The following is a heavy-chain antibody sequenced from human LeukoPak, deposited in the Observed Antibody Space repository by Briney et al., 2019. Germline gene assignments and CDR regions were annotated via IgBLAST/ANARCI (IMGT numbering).Heavy chain of an antibody. Sequence: ASVKVSCKASGGTFSSYAISWVRQAPGQGLEWMGRIISILGIANYAQKFQGRVTITADKSTSTAYMELSSLRSEDTAVYYCARGSYYDILTGYSSNWFDPWGQGTLVTVSS. CDR3: ARGSYYDILTGYSSNWFDP. V-gene: IGHV1-69*04. CDR1: GGTFSSYA. D-gene: IGHD3-9*01. J-gene: IGHJ5*02. CDR2: IISILGIA.